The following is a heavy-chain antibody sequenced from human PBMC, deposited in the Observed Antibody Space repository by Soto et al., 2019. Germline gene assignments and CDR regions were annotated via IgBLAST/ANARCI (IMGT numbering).Heavy chain of an antibody. D-gene: IGHD1-1*01. V-gene: IGHV3-33*01. J-gene: IGHJ4*02. CDR3: VTGNQNFFDY. CDR2: IWNDGSKK. CDR1: GFTFRTFG. Sequence: QVLLVETGGGVVQPGRSLRLSCAASGFTFRTFGMHWVRQAPGKGPEWLSVIWNDGSKKFYADSVRGRFTISRDNSNNTLYLQMDSLRPEDTAVYYCVTGNQNFFDYWGQGTLVIVS.